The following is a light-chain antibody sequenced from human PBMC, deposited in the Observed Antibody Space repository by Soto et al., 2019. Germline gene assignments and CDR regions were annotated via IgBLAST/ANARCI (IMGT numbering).Light chain of an antibody. CDR2: EVS. CDR3: NSYTTSSTWL. CDR1: ASDVGGYNY. V-gene: IGLV2-14*01. J-gene: IGLJ3*02. Sequence: QSVLTQPASVSGSPGQSITISCTGTASDVGGYNYVSWFQQHPGKAPKLMIYEVSNRPSGVSNRFSGSKSGNTASLTISGLQAEDEADYYCNSYTTSSTWLFGGGTKLTVL.